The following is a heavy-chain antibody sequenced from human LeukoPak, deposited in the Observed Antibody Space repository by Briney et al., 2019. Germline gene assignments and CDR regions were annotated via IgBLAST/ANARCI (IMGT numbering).Heavy chain of an antibody. CDR2: IYYSGST. Sequence: SETLSLTCTVSGGSISSGGYYWSWIRQHPGKGLEWIGYIYYSGSTYYNPSLKSRVTISVDTSKNQFSLKLSSVTAADTAVYYCARGAYYYGSGSYFRPTHNWFDPWGQGTLVTVSS. CDR1: GGSISSGGYY. J-gene: IGHJ5*02. V-gene: IGHV4-31*03. CDR3: ARGAYYYGSGSYFRPTHNWFDP. D-gene: IGHD3-10*01.